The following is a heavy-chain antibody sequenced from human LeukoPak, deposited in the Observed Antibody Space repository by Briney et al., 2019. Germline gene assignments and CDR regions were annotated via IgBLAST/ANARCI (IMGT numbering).Heavy chain of an antibody. Sequence: GGSLRLSCAASGFTVRSNYMSWVRQAPGKGLEWVSVIYSGGSTYYADSVKGRFTISRDNSKNTLYLQMNSLRAEDTAVYYCAREDQGPTGYSSSWGDYWGQGTLVTVSS. D-gene: IGHD6-13*01. V-gene: IGHV3-53*05. CDR2: IYSGGST. CDR1: GFTVRSNY. J-gene: IGHJ4*02. CDR3: AREDQGPTGYSSSWGDY.